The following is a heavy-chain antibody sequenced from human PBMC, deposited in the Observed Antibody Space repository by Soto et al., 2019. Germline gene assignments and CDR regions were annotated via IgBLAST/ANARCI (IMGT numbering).Heavy chain of an antibody. CDR3: ARSLRFLEWLPKYNWFDP. J-gene: IGHJ5*02. CDR2: IYYSGST. Sequence: ASETLSLTCTVSGGSISSGDYYWSWIRQPPGKGLEWIGYIYYSGSTYYNPSLKSRVTISVDTSKNQFSLKLSSVTAADTAVYYCARSLRFLEWLPKYNWFDPWGQGTPVTVSS. CDR1: GGSISSGDYY. V-gene: IGHV4-30-4*01. D-gene: IGHD3-3*01.